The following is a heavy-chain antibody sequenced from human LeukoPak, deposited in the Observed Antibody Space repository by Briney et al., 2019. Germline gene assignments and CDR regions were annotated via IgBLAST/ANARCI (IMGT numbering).Heavy chain of an antibody. CDR3: ARVLHAPYLIDT. Sequence: SETLSLTCTVSDSSITSTYYWAWFRQPPPKGLEWVATVFRLQTVRTFNNPSLESRVTLSLDPSQSRFSLSPTSVTAADTALYFCARVLHAPYLIDTWGQGTLVTVSS. V-gene: IGHV4-38-2*02. D-gene: IGHD2-8*01. CDR1: DSSITSTYY. J-gene: IGHJ5*02. CDR2: VFRLQTVRT.